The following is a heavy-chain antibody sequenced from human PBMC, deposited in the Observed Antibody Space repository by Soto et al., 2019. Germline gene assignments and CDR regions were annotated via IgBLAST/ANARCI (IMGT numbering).Heavy chain of an antibody. J-gene: IGHJ4*02. V-gene: IGHV4-30-2*01. Sequence: QLQLQESGSGLVKPSQTLSLTCAVSGGSISSGGYSWSWIRQPPGKGLEWIGYIYHSGSTYYNPSLKSRVTISVDRSKNQFSLKLSSVTAADTAVYYCARGYYYDSSGYFDFDYWGQGTLVTVSS. CDR1: GGSISSGGYS. CDR3: ARGYYYDSSGYFDFDY. D-gene: IGHD3-22*01. CDR2: IYHSGST.